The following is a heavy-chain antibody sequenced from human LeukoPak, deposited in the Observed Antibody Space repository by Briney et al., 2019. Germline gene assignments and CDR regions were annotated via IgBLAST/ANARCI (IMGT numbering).Heavy chain of an antibody. J-gene: IGHJ4*02. D-gene: IGHD5-12*01. CDR2: INPNSGGT. V-gene: IGHV1-2*02. CDR3: ARDPDIVATITPVDY. Sequence: GASVKVSCKASGYTFTGYYMHWVRQAPGQGLEWMGWINPNSGGTNYAQKFQGRVTMTRDTSISTAYMELSRLRSDDTAVYYCARDPDIVATITPVDYWGQGTLDTVSS. CDR1: GYTFTGYY.